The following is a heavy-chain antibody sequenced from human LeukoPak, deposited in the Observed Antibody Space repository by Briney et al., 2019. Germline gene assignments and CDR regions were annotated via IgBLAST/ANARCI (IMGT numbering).Heavy chain of an antibody. V-gene: IGHV4-59*02. CDR2: IYYSGST. D-gene: IGHD6-13*01. Sequence: PSETLSLTCTVSGGSVSSYYWSWIRQPPGKGLEWIGYIYYSGSTNYNPSLKSRVTISVDTSKNQFSLKLSSVTAADTAVYYCARVGFGSSWWVVGYWGRGTLVTVSS. J-gene: IGHJ4*02. CDR1: GGSVSSYY. CDR3: ARVGFGSSWWVVGY.